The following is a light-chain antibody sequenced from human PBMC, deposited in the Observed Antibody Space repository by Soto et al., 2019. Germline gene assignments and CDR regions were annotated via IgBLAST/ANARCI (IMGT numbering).Light chain of an antibody. CDR2: HTT. Sequence: QAVVTQEPSLTVSPGGTVTLTCGSSTGAVTSGHYPYWFQQKPGQVPRILIYHTTNKESWTPARFSGSLLGGKAALTLSGAQPEDEADYYCLLIYSGVAIFGGGTQLTVL. CDR1: TGAVTSGHY. V-gene: IGLV7-46*01. J-gene: IGLJ2*01. CDR3: LLIYSGVAI.